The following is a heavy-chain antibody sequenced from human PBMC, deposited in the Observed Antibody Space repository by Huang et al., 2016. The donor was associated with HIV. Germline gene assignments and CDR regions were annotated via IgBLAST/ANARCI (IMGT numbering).Heavy chain of an antibody. J-gene: IGHJ4*02. D-gene: IGHD2-2*01. Sequence: EVQLVESGGRLVQPGGSLRLSCEASGFAFSTYSMNWVRKVPVKGLEWISYISSNSRTTKYPDAAKGRFTISRDNAKNSLFLQMNSLRLEDTAMYYCARGYMPPADYWGQGTLVTVAS. CDR1: GFAFSTYS. V-gene: IGHV3-48*01. CDR3: ARGYMPPADY. CDR2: ISSNSRTT.